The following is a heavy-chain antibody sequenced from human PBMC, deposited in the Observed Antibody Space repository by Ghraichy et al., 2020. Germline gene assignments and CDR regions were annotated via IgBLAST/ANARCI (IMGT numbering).Heavy chain of an antibody. J-gene: IGHJ4*02. V-gene: IGHV1-2*02. CDR1: GYTFTGFY. CDR2: INPDSGYT. CDR3: AANSVGPYTGFDY. D-gene: IGHD1-26*01. Sequence: ASVKVSCKASGYTFTGFYIYWVRQAPGQGLEWIGLINPDSGYTKHAQEFQGRVTMTRDTSISTAYMELSSLKSDDTAVYYRAANSVGPYTGFDYWGQGTLVTVSS.